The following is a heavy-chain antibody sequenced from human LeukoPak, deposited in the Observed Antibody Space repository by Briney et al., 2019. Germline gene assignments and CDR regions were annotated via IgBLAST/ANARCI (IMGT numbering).Heavy chain of an antibody. Sequence: GGSLRLSCAASGFTFSSYAMSWVRQAPGKGLEWVSTIRGRGENIEYSDSVKGRFTISRDNAKNSLYLQLSSLRVEDTALYYCARRRRGNTVPYYYYMDVWGKGTTVTVSS. CDR2: IRGRGENI. J-gene: IGHJ6*03. V-gene: IGHV3-23*01. D-gene: IGHD1-26*01. CDR1: GFTFSSYA. CDR3: ARRRRGNTVPYYYYMDV.